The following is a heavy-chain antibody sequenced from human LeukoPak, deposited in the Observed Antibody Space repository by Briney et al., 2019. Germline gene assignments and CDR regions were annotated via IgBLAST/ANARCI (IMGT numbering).Heavy chain of an antibody. CDR3: AKDPYAYSSGWYTYYYYYYGMDV. V-gene: IGHV3-23*01. J-gene: IGHJ6*02. CDR1: GFTFSSYA. CDR2: ISGSGGST. D-gene: IGHD6-19*01. Sequence: GGSLRLSCAASGFTFSSYAMSWVRQAPGKGLEWVSAISGSGGSTYYADSVKGRFTISRDNSKNTLYLQMNSLRAEDTAVYYCAKDPYAYSSGWYTYYYYYYGMDVWGQGTTVTVSS.